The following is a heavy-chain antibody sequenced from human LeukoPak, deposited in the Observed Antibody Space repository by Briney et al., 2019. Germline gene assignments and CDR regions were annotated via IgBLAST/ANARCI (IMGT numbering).Heavy chain of an antibody. CDR3: ARAGRYYDSSGLGY. Sequence: GASVKVSCKASGYTFTGYYMHWVRQAPGQGLEWMGWINAGNGNTKYSQKFQGRVTITRDTSASTAYMELSSLRSEDTAVYYCARAGRYYDSSGLGYWGQGTLVTVSS. CDR1: GYTFTGYY. D-gene: IGHD3-22*01. J-gene: IGHJ4*02. V-gene: IGHV1-3*01. CDR2: INAGNGNT.